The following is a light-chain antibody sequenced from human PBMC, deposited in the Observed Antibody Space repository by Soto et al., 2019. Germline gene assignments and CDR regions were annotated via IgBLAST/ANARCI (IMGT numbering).Light chain of an antibody. CDR1: QGISSW. CDR3: KKPKFFRWT. CDR2: AAS. V-gene: IGKV1-12*01. Sequence: DIQMTQSPSSVSASVGDRVTITCRASQGISSWLAWYQQKPGKAPKLLIYAASSLQSGVPSRFSGSGSGTDFTPTTRSLHPEDLATYYCKKPKFFRWTFGQGPKVEIK. J-gene: IGKJ1*01.